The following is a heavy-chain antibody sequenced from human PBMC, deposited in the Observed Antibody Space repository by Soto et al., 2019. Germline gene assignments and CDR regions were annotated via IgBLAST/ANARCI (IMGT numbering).Heavy chain of an antibody. CDR1: GYTFTGYY. Sequence: GASVKVSCKASGYTFTGYYMHWVRQAPGQGLEWMGWINPNSGGTNYAQKFQGRVTMTRDTSISTAYMELSRLRSDDTAVYYCARDKSLTGKGGTPHRLPYWGQGTLVTVSS. CDR2: INPNSGGT. D-gene: IGHD1-20*01. J-gene: IGHJ4*02. CDR3: ARDKSLTGKGGTPHRLPY. V-gene: IGHV1-2*02.